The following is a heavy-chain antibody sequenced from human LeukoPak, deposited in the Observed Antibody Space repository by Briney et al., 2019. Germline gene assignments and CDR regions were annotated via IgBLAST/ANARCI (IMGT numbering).Heavy chain of an antibody. V-gene: IGHV3-53*01. CDR1: GFTVSSTY. J-gene: IGHJ4*02. D-gene: IGHD3-10*01. CDR3: ARLPSGDY. CDR2: IYSSGSK. Sequence: PGGSLRLSCAASGFTVSSTYMSWVRQAPGKGLEWVSVIYSSGSKYYAGSMEGRFTISRDNSKNMLYLQMNSLRAEDTAVYYCARLPSGDYWGQGTLVTVSS.